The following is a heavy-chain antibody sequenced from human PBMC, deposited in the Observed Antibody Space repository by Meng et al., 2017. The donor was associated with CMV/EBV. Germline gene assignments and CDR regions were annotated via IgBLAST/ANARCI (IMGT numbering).Heavy chain of an antibody. J-gene: IGHJ4*02. CDR2: ISSNGGST. D-gene: IGHD2-21*01. Sequence: GESLKISCAASGFTFSSYAMHWVRQAPGKGLEYVSAISSNGGSTYYADSVKGRFTISRDNSKNTLYLQMGSLRAEDMAVYYCARAVIVVAPPEYWGQGTLATVSS. V-gene: IGHV3-64*02. CDR1: GFTFSSYA. CDR3: ARAVIVVAPPEY.